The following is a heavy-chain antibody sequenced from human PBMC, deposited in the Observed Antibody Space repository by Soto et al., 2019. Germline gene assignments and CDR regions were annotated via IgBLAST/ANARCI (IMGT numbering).Heavy chain of an antibody. CDR2: IWNDGSNK. D-gene: IGHD3-3*01. CDR3: ATELRWNEPFAM. CDR1: GFAFRTYG. Sequence: QVQLVESGGGVVKPGRSLRLSCTASGFAFRTYGMHWVRQAPGKGLEWVGMIWNDGSNKYYAGSVKGRFTIYRDNSKNTLYLQMNSLRAEDTSVYYCATELRWNEPFAMWGQGTTVTVSS. V-gene: IGHV3-33*03. J-gene: IGHJ3*02.